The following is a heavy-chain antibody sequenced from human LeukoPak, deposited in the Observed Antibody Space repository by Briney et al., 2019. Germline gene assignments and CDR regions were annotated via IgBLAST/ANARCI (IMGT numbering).Heavy chain of an antibody. D-gene: IGHD1-26*01. J-gene: IGHJ5*02. CDR2: ISSRSIYI. CDR3: PRAQVGYNWFDP. Sequence: GGSLRLSCAASGLPFLNYTLNWVRQAPGKGLEWIASISSRSIYIYYADSVKGRFTISKDKAKKSLYLPMNNLRADDTDVYFCPRAQVGYNWFDPWGQGTLVTVSS. V-gene: IGHV3-21*04. CDR1: GLPFLNYT.